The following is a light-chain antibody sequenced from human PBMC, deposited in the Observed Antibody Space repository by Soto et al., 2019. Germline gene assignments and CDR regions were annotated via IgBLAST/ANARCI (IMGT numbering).Light chain of an antibody. Sequence: IVLTQSPGTLSLSPGERGTLSCRASQHIASSYLAWYQQKRGQPPRLLIYGASTRASGIPDRFSGSGSGTDFNLTSSRLEPEDFAVYYCQLYGGSPIFSFGPGTKVDIK. CDR3: QLYGGSPIFS. J-gene: IGKJ3*01. CDR1: QHIASSY. CDR2: GAS. V-gene: IGKV3-20*01.